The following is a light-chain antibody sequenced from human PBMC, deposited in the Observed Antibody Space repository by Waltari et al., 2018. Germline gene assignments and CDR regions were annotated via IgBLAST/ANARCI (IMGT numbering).Light chain of an antibody. Sequence: EIVMTQSSATLSVSPGEGVTLSCRASQSVSTKLAWYQLKPGQAPRLLIYDASSRATGIPARFSGSGSGTEFTLTISSLQSEDFALYYCQQYHNWPPWTFGQGTKVEIK. J-gene: IGKJ1*01. V-gene: IGKV3D-15*01. CDR3: QQYHNWPPWT. CDR1: QSVSTK. CDR2: DAS.